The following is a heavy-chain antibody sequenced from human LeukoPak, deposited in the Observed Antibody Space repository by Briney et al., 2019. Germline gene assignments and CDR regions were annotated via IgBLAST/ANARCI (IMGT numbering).Heavy chain of an antibody. J-gene: IGHJ4*02. D-gene: IGHD4-23*01. V-gene: IGHV3-74*01. CDR2: IASDGSST. Sequence: GGSLRLSCAASGFTFSSYWMNWVRQAPGKGLVWVSRIASDGSSTTYADSVKGRSSISRDNAKNTLYLQMNSLRVEDTAVYYCARGRPHGNDYWGQGTLVTVSS. CDR3: ARGRPHGNDY. CDR1: GFTFSSYW.